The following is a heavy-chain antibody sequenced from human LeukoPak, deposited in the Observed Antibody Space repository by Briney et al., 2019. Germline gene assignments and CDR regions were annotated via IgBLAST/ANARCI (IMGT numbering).Heavy chain of an antibody. Sequence: GGSLRLSCAASGFTFSDYYMSWIRQAPGKGLEWASYISGSSSYTNYADSVKGRFTISRDNAKNSLYLQMNSLRAEDTAVYYCARLAGRADYFDYWGQGTLVIVSS. CDR2: ISGSSSYT. J-gene: IGHJ4*02. V-gene: IGHV3-11*03. CDR1: GFTFSDYY. CDR3: ARLAGRADYFDY. D-gene: IGHD6-13*01.